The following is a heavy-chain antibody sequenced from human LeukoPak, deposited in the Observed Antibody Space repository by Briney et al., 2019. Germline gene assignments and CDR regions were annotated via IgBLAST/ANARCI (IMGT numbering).Heavy chain of an antibody. V-gene: IGHV3-53*01. CDR3: ARGPYLYFDY. CDR1: GFTVSNNY. CDR2: TYISGPT. Sequence: PGGSLRLSCAASGFTVSNNYMNWVRQAPGKGLEWVSVTYISGPTYYADSVKGRFTISRDNSKNTLYLQMNSLRAEDTAVYYCARGPYLYFDYWGQGTLVTVSS. J-gene: IGHJ4*02.